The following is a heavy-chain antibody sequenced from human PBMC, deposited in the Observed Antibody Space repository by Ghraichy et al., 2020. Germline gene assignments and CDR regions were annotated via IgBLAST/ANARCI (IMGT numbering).Heavy chain of an antibody. Sequence: PVWVSLMNEDGSITNYADSVKGRFTISRDNAKNTLYLQMNSLRADEPAIYYCVRDMVGAGDDWGPGTLVTVSS. J-gene: IGHJ4*01. D-gene: IGHD1-26*01. V-gene: IGHV3-74*01. CDR3: VRDMVGAGDD. CDR2: MNEDGSIT.